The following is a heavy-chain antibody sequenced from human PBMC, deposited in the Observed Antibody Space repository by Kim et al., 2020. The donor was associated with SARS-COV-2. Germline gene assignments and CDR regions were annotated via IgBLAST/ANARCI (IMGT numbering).Heavy chain of an antibody. CDR3: ARSGVGAIRAFDI. V-gene: IGHV7-4-1*02. J-gene: IGHJ3*02. Sequence: YAQDCTGRVVFSVDTAVITEYLQISSLKAEDTAVYYCARSGVGAIRAFDIWGQGTMVTVSS. D-gene: IGHD1-26*01.